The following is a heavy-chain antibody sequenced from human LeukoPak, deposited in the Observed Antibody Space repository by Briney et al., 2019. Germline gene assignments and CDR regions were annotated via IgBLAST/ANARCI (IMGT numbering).Heavy chain of an antibody. J-gene: IGHJ4*02. V-gene: IGHV3-21*01. D-gene: IGHD6-6*01. Sequence: GGSLRLSCAASGFTFSSYEMNWVRQAPGKGLEWVSSISSSSSYIYYADSVKGRFTISRDNAKNSLYLQMNSLRAEDTAVYYCATGSSSSEDYWGQGTLVTVSS. CDR3: ATGSSSSEDY. CDR2: ISSSSSYI. CDR1: GFTFSSYE.